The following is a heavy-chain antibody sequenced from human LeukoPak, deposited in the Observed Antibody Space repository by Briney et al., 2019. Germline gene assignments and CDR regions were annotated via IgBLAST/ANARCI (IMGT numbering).Heavy chain of an antibody. CDR1: GFTFSTYA. D-gene: IGHD3-22*01. V-gene: IGHV3-23*01. CDR3: AKFRDNSGPRGGFDH. CDR2: ITGNGGST. Sequence: PGGSLRLSCAVSGFTFSTYAVTWVRQAPGKGLEWVSAITGNGGSTYYADSVKGRFTISRDNSKNMLHLQMNSLSVEDTAVYYCAKFRDNSGPRGGFDHWGQGTLVTVSS. J-gene: IGHJ5*02.